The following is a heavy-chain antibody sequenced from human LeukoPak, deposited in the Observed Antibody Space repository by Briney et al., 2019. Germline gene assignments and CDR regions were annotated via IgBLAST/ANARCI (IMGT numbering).Heavy chain of an antibody. CDR1: GGSISSGDYY. CDR2: IYYSGST. J-gene: IGHJ4*02. CDR3: ASTYYYDSSGYCEPNPYYFDY. Sequence: SETLSLTCTVSGGSISSGDYYWSWIRQPPGKGLEWIGYIYYSGSTYYNPSLKSRVTISVDTSKNQFSLKLSSVTAADTAVYCCASTYYYDSSGYCEPNPYYFDYWGQGTLVTVSS. V-gene: IGHV4-30-4*01. D-gene: IGHD3-22*01.